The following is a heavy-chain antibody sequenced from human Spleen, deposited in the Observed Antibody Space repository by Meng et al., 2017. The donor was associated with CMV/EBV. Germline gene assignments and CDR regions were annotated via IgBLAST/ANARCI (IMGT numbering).Heavy chain of an antibody. V-gene: IGHV1-24*01. Sequence: ASVKVSCKVSGYTLTELSRHWVRQAPGKGLEWMGGFDPEDGETIYAQKFQGRVTMTEDTSTDTAYMELSSLRSEDTATFYCARSYSGSDSHPYYYYGMDVWGQGTTVTVSS. CDR3: ARSYSGSDSHPYYYYGMDV. CDR2: FDPEDGET. CDR1: GYTLTELS. D-gene: IGHD3-10*01. J-gene: IGHJ6*02.